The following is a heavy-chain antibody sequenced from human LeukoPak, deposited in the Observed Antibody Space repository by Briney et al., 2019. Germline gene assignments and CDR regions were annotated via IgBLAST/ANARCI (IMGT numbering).Heavy chain of an antibody. CDR3: ARHGVGRYDILTGYYADY. V-gene: IGHV5-51*01. D-gene: IGHD3-9*01. CDR2: IYSGDSDT. Sequence: GGALKTSLKGSGYRFTRYWIGWVRPGPGKGVEWMGIIYSGDSDTRYSPSFQGQVTISAVKSISTAYLQWSSLKASDTAMYYCARHGVGRYDILTGYYADYWGQGTLVTVSS. CDR1: GYRFTRYW. J-gene: IGHJ4*02.